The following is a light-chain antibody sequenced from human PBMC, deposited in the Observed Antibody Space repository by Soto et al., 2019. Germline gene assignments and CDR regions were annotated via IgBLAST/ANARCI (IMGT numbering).Light chain of an antibody. CDR3: QQRYNWPPLT. CDR2: DAS. Sequence: EIVLTQSPATLSLSPGETATLSCRASQSVSTYLAWYQQKPGQAPRLLIHDASNRATGIPARFSGSGSGTDFTLTISSLEPEDFAVYYCQQRYNWPPLTFGGGTKVEIK. CDR1: QSVSTY. V-gene: IGKV3-11*01. J-gene: IGKJ4*01.